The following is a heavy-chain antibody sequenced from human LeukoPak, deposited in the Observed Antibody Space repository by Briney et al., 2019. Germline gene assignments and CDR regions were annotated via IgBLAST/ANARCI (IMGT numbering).Heavy chain of an antibody. Sequence: GGSLRLSCAASGFTFSSYGMHWVRQPPGKGLEWVAVIWYDGSNKYYADSVKGRFTISRDNSKNTLYLQMNSLRAEDTAVYYCARDLDSYYDSSGYFDYWGQGTLVTVSS. CDR3: ARDLDSYYDSSGYFDY. CDR2: IWYDGSNK. CDR1: GFTFSSYG. D-gene: IGHD3-22*01. V-gene: IGHV3-33*01. J-gene: IGHJ4*02.